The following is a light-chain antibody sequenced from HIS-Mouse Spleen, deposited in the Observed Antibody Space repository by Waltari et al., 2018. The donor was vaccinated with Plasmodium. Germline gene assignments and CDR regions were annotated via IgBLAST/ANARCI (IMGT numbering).Light chain of an antibody. Sequence: QLVLTQSPSASASLAASVKLTCTLSSGHSSYAIPWPPQQPEKGPRYLMKLNSDGSHSKGDGIPDRFSGSSSGAERYLTISSLQSEDEADYYCQTWGTGMGVFGGGTKLTVL. J-gene: IGLJ2*01. V-gene: IGLV4-69*01. CDR2: LNSDGSH. CDR1: SGHSSYA. CDR3: QTWGTGMGV.